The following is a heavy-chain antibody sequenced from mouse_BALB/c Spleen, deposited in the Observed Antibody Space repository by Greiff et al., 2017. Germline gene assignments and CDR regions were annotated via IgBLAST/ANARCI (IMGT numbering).Heavy chain of an antibody. CDR1: GFSLTSYG. Sequence: QVQLKESGPGLVAPSQSLSITCTVSGFSLTSYGVHWVRQPPGKGLEWLGVIWAGGSTNYNSALMSRLSISKDNSKSQVFLKMNSLQTDDTAMYYCARAQYDYDGYYAMDYWGQGTSVTVSS. D-gene: IGHD2-4*01. CDR2: IWAGGST. J-gene: IGHJ4*01. V-gene: IGHV2-9*02. CDR3: ARAQYDYDGYYAMDY.